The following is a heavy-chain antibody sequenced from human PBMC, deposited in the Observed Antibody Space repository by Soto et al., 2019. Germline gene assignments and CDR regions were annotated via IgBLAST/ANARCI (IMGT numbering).Heavy chain of an antibody. CDR2: IYHSGST. CDR1: GGSISSAGYS. J-gene: IGHJ4*02. CDR3: ARGGVVVPAALRATKPRLFYFDY. D-gene: IGHD2-2*01. V-gene: IGHV4-30-2*01. Sequence: SETLSLTCAVSGGSISSAGYSWSWIRQPPGKGLEWIGYIYHSGSTYYNPSLESRVAISVDRSKSQFSLKLSSVTAADTAVYYCARGGVVVPAALRATKPRLFYFDYWGQGALVTVSS.